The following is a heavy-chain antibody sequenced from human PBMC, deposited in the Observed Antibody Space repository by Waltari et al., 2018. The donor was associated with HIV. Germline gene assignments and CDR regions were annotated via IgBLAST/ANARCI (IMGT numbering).Heavy chain of an antibody. D-gene: IGHD2-15*01. CDR3: ARYTFRAVAGSLVAFEI. J-gene: IGHJ3*02. CDR2: ISSSSSYI. V-gene: IGHV3-21*01. Sequence: EVQLVESGGGLVKPGGSLRLSCAASGFTFSSYSMNWVRQAPGKGLEWVSSISSSSSYISYADPVKGRFSISRDNAKNSLHLQMNNLRAEDTAVYYCARYTFRAVAGSLVAFEIWGQGTMVTVSS. CDR1: GFTFSSYS.